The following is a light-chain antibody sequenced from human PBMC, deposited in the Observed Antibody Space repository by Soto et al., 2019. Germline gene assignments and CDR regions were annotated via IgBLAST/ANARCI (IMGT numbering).Light chain of an antibody. CDR2: KAS. J-gene: IGKJ1*01. Sequence: DIQMTQPPSTLSGSVGDRVTTTSRSSQTISSWLAWYQQKPGKAPKLLIYKASTLKSGVPSRFSGSGSGTEFTLTISSLQPDDFATYYCQNYKSYSEAFGQGTKV. CDR3: QNYKSYSEA. CDR1: QTISSW. V-gene: IGKV1-5*03.